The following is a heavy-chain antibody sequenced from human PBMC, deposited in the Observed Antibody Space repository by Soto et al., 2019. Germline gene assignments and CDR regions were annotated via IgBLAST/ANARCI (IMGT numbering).Heavy chain of an antibody. CDR1: GFSLSTSGVG. CDR3: AHSIKGWNYGDYVGY. D-gene: IGHD1-7*01. CDR2: IYWDDDK. Sequence: SGLTLVNPTQILTLTCTFSGFSLSTSGVGVGWIRQPPGKALEWLALIYWDDDKRYSPSLKSKLTITKDNSKNQVVLTMTNMDPVVTSPYYCAHSIKGWNYGDYVGYWGQGTLVTVSS. J-gene: IGHJ4*02. V-gene: IGHV2-5*02.